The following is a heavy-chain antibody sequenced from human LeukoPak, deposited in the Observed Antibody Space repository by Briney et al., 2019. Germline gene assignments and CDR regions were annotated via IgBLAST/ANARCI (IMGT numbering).Heavy chain of an antibody. V-gene: IGHV3-74*01. Sequence: PGGSLRLSCAASRFTLSSYWMHWVRHAPGKGPVWLSRINIDGSSTNYADSVKGRFTISRDNAKNALYLQMNSLRPDDTAVYYCARPYGGNSKFDYWGQGTLVTVSS. D-gene: IGHD4-23*01. J-gene: IGHJ4*02. CDR3: ARPYGGNSKFDY. CDR2: INIDGSST. CDR1: RFTLSSYW.